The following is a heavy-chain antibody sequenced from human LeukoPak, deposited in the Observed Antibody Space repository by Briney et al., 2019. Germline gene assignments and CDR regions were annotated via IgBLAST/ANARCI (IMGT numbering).Heavy chain of an antibody. Sequence: GGSLRLSCAASGFTLNSYAMSWVRQAPGKGLEWVSAISGSGGSTFYADSVKGRFTISRDNSKNTLYLQMNSLRGEDTAVYYCAKEAGSGWTIFDYWGQGTLVTVSS. J-gene: IGHJ4*02. V-gene: IGHV3-23*01. CDR3: AKEAGSGWTIFDY. CDR1: GFTLNSYA. D-gene: IGHD6-19*01. CDR2: ISGSGGST.